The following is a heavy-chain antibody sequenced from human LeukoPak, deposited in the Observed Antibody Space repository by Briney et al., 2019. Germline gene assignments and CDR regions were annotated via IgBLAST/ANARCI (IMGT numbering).Heavy chain of an antibody. CDR1: GFTFSSYT. D-gene: IGHD1-1*01. Sequence: AGGSLRLSCAASGFTFSSYTMNWVRQAPGKGLEWVSSIRSSGSYIYYADSVKRRFTISRDNADNSLYLQMNSLRAEDTAVYYCARDVQIDYWGQGTLVTVSS. CDR2: IRSSGSYI. J-gene: IGHJ4*02. V-gene: IGHV3-21*01. CDR3: ARDVQIDY.